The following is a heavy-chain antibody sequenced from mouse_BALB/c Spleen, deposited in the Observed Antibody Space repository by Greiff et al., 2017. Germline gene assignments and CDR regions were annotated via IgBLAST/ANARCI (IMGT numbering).Heavy chain of an antibody. CDR2: ISSGGSYT. CDR1: GFTFSSYA. Sequence: EVQLVESGGDLVKPGGSLKLSCAASGFTFSSYAMSWVRQTPEKRLEWVATISSGGSYTYYPDSVKGRFTISRDNAKNTLYLQMSSLRSEDTAMYYCAVYDGYPGSMDYWGQGTSVTVSS. CDR3: AVYDGYPGSMDY. V-gene: IGHV5-9-3*01. D-gene: IGHD2-3*01. J-gene: IGHJ4*01.